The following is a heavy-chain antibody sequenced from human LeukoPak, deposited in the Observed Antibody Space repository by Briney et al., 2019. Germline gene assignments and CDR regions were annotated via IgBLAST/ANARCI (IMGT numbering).Heavy chain of an antibody. D-gene: IGHD6-19*01. CDR1: GYTLTELS. V-gene: IGHV1-24*01. Sequence: GASVKVSCKVSGYTLTELSMHWVRQAPGKGLEWMGGFDPEDGETIYAQKFQGRVTMTEDTSTDTAYMELSSLRSEDTAVYYCALAPGIAVAGTPLGWGQGTLVTVSS. J-gene: IGHJ4*02. CDR2: FDPEDGET. CDR3: ALAPGIAVAGTPLG.